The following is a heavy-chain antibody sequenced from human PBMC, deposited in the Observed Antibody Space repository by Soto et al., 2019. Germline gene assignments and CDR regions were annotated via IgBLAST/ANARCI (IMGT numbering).Heavy chain of an antibody. CDR3: VKGISGWYDWFDP. CDR2: ISSNGGST. D-gene: IGHD6-19*01. Sequence: PGGSLRLSCSASGFTFSSYAMHWVRQAPGKGLEYVSAISSNGGSTYYADSVKGRFTISRDNSKNTLYLQMSSLRAEDTAVYYCVKGISGWYDWFDPWGQGTPVTVSS. CDR1: GFTFSSYA. V-gene: IGHV3-64D*06. J-gene: IGHJ5*02.